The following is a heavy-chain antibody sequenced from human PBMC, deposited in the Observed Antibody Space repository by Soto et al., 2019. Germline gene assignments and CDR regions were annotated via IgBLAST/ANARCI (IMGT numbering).Heavy chain of an antibody. Sequence: GGSLRLSCAASGFTFSSYSMNWVRQAPGKGLEWVSSISSSSYIYYADSVKGRFTISRDNAKNSLYLQMNSLRAEDTAVYYCARVRQYCSGGSCYSFPLYFYYYGMDVWGQGTTVTVSS. J-gene: IGHJ6*02. CDR2: ISSSSYI. CDR3: ARVRQYCSGGSCYSFPLYFYYYGMDV. V-gene: IGHV3-21*01. D-gene: IGHD2-15*01. CDR1: GFTFSSYS.